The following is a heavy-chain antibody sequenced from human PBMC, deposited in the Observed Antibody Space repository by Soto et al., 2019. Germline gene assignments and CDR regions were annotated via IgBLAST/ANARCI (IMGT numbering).Heavy chain of an antibody. J-gene: IGHJ4*02. D-gene: IGHD4-17*01. CDR1: GGSISSYY. CDR2: IYYSGST. CDR3: ARLRYGDYDYYFDY. V-gene: IGHV4-59*12. Sequence: SETLSLTCTVSGGSISSYYWSWIRQPPGKGLEWIGYIYYSGSTNYNPSLKSRVTISVDTSKNQFSLRLSSVTAADTAVYYCARLRYGDYDYYFDYWGQGTLVTVSS.